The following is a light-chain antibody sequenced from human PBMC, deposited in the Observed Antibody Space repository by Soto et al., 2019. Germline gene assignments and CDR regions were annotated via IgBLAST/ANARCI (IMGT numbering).Light chain of an antibody. CDR3: QQRSNWPRFT. J-gene: IGKJ3*01. CDR1: QSVSSY. Sequence: EIVLTQSPATLSLSKGERATLSCRASQSVSSYLAWYQQKPGQAPRLLIYDASNRATGIPARFSGSGSGTDFTLTISSLEPEDFAVYYCQQRSNWPRFTFGPGTKVDIK. V-gene: IGKV3-11*01. CDR2: DAS.